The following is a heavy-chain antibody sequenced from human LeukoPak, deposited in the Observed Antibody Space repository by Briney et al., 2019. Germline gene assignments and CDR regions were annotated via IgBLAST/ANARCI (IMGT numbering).Heavy chain of an antibody. CDR2: IYPSDSVT. J-gene: IGHJ4*02. Sequence: PGESLKISCKGSGYGFNTYWIGWVRQMPGKGLEWMGIIYPSDSVTRYSPSFQGQVTISADKSISTAYLQWSSLKASDTAMYYCAKTYLGSQGFDFSGQGTLVTVPS. CDR3: AKTYLGSQGFDF. CDR1: GYGFNTYW. D-gene: IGHD3-10*01. V-gene: IGHV5-51*01.